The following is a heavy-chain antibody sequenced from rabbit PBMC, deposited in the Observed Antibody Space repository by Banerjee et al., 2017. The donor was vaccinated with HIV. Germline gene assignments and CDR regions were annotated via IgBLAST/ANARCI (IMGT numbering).Heavy chain of an antibody. CDR2: IYSGNSGST. D-gene: IGHD1-1*01. V-gene: IGHV1S40*01. J-gene: IGHJ6*01. Sequence: QQLVESGGGLVKPGTSLTLTCKASGFSFSSGYDMCWVRQTPGKGLEWIACIYSGNSGSTYYATWAKGRFTISKTSSTTVTLQMTSLTAADTATYFCHYGSNSGGSSTIPLDLWGPGTLVTVS. CDR3: HYGSNSGGSSTIPLDL. CDR1: GFSFSSGYD.